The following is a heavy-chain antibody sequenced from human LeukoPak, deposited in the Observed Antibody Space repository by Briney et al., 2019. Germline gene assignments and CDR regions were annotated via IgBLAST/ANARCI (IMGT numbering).Heavy chain of an antibody. V-gene: IGHV3-48*01. D-gene: IGHD6-13*01. CDR2: ISSSSSTI. J-gene: IGHJ4*02. CDR3: AKDSSPDY. Sequence: PRGSLRLSCAASGFTFSTYSMNWVRQTPGKGLEWVSYISSSSSTIYYADSVKGRFTIFRDNAKNSLFLQMNSLRAEDTAVYYCAKDSSPDYWGQGTLVIVSS. CDR1: GFTFSTYS.